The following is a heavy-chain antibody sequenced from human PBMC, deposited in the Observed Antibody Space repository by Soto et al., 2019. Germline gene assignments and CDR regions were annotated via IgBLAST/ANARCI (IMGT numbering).Heavy chain of an antibody. V-gene: IGHV1-18*01. J-gene: IGHJ6*03. D-gene: IGHD1-1*01. Sequence: QVQLVQSGGEVKKPGASLKVSCKASGYNFNNFGVTWVRQAPGQGLEWIGWINTDNGDTNYGQKFQGRNTMTTDSFTSTAYMKLMDLRSDDAAVYYGASGVQFSDDLDYYRDVWGKGTAVTVSS. CDR1: GYNFNNFG. CDR3: ASGVQFSDDLDYYRDV. CDR2: INTDNGDT.